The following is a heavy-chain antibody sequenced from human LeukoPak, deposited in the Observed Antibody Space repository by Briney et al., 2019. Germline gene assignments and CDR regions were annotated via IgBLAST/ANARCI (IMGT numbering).Heavy chain of an antibody. D-gene: IGHD1-26*01. CDR3: ARPGIVGAPGYFDY. V-gene: IGHV4-38-2*01. Sequence: SETLSLTCAVSGYSISSGYYWGWIRQPPGKGLEWIGSIYYSGSTYYNPSLKSRVTISVDTSKNQFSLKLSSVTAADTAVYYCARPGIVGAPGYFDYWGQGTLVTVSS. J-gene: IGHJ4*02. CDR1: GYSISSGYY. CDR2: IYYSGST.